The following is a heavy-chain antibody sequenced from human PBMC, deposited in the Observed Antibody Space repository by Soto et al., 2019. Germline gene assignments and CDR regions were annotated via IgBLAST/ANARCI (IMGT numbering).Heavy chain of an antibody. V-gene: IGHV3-30*18. D-gene: IGHD3-3*01. Sequence: PGGSLRLSCAASGFTFSTFGMYWVRQAPGKGLEWVSIISNDGSEKYYADSVKDRFTISRDNSKNTLYLQMNSLTFEDTAVYYCAKGAYDFWNYLDPWGQGTLV. CDR3: AKGAYDFWNYLDP. CDR1: GFTFSTFG. J-gene: IGHJ5*02. CDR2: ISNDGSEK.